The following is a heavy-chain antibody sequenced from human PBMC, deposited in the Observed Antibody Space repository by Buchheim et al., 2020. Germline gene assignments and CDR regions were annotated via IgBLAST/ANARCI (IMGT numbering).Heavy chain of an antibody. J-gene: IGHJ4*02. V-gene: IGHV3-74*01. CDR3: AKAGYCLSTSCYPDF. Sequence: EVQLVESGGGLVQPGGSLRLSCAASGFTFSSYWLHWVPQVPGKGLVWVSRINSDGSSKNCPDSVKGGFPISRDNANNTLYLQMNSLRAEDTALYYCAKAGYCLSTSCYPDFWGQGTL. D-gene: IGHD2-2*01. CDR2: INSDGSSK. CDR1: GFTFSSYW.